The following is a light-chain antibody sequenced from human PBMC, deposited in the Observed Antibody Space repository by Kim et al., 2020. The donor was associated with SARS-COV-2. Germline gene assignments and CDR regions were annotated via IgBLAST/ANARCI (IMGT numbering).Light chain of an antibody. CDR2: EAS. CDR1: QSVSSN. Sequence: LSRGEKTDRTVRASQSVSSNLAWYQQKPGHAPRLLIYEASERAPGIPARFSGSGSGTDFSITITSLEFEDSAVYYCQQRSDWPIAFGQGTRLEIK. V-gene: IGKV3-11*01. CDR3: QQRSDWPIA. J-gene: IGKJ5*01.